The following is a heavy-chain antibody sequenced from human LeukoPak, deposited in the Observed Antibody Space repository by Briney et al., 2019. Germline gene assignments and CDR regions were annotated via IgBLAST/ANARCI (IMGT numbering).Heavy chain of an antibody. CDR1: GGSISSSSYY. CDR3: ARCTIFGVVIESHFDY. CDR2: IYYSGST. Sequence: PSETLSLTCTVSGGSISSSSYYWGWIRQPPGKGLEWIGSIYYSGSTYYNPSLKSRVTISVDTSKNQFSLKLSSVTAADTAVYYYARCTIFGVVIESHFDYWGQGTLVTVSS. D-gene: IGHD3-3*01. V-gene: IGHV4-39*01. J-gene: IGHJ4*02.